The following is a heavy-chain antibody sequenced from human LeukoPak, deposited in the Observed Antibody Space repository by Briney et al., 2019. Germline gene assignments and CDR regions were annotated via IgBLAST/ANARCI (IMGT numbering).Heavy chain of an antibody. Sequence: GGSLRLSCAASEFTFSSYSMNWVRQAPGKGLEWVSSISSSSSYIYYADSVKGRFTISRDNAKNSLYLQMNSLRAEDTAVYYCARDRIVGAIPIDYWGQGTLVTVSS. CDR2: ISSSSSYI. D-gene: IGHD1-26*01. CDR1: EFTFSSYS. CDR3: ARDRIVGAIPIDY. J-gene: IGHJ4*02. V-gene: IGHV3-21*01.